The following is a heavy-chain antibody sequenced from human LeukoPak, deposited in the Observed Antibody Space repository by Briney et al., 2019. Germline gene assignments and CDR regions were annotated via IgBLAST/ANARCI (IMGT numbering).Heavy chain of an antibody. J-gene: IGHJ3*02. CDR2: ISGNGDRT. D-gene: IGHD6-13*01. CDR3: AKIIGAAGLVGAFDI. Sequence: GGSLRLSCAASGFTFSSYAMSWVRQTPGKGLEWVSAISGNGDRTYYADSVKGRFSISRDNSKNTLYLQMNSLRAEDTAVYYCAKIIGAAGLVGAFDIWGQGTMVTVSS. V-gene: IGHV3-23*01. CDR1: GFTFSSYA.